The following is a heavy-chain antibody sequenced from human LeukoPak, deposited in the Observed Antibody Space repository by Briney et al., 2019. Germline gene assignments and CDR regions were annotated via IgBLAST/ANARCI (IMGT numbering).Heavy chain of an antibody. J-gene: IGHJ4*02. V-gene: IGHV3-48*03. CDR2: ISSSGSTI. CDR1: GFTFSSYE. D-gene: IGHD3-10*01. CDR3: ARFYFGSGRPTHLDY. Sequence: GGSLRLSCAASGFTFSSYEMNWVRQAPGKGLEWVSYISSSGSTIYYADSVKGRFTISRDNAKNSLYLQMNSLRAEDTAVYYCARFYFGSGRPTHLDYWGQGTLVTVSS.